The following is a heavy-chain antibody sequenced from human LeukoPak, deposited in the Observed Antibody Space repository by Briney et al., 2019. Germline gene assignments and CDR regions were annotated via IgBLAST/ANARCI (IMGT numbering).Heavy chain of an antibody. CDR3: ARGKLWSGYYEDNWFDP. Sequence: ASVKVSCKASGGTFSSYAISRMRQAPGQGLEWMGGIIPIFGTANYAQKFQGRVTITTDESTSTAYMELSSLRSEDTAVYYCARGKLWSGYYEDNWFDPWGQGTLVTVSS. J-gene: IGHJ5*02. D-gene: IGHD3-3*01. CDR2: IIPIFGTA. CDR1: GGTFSSYA. V-gene: IGHV1-69*05.